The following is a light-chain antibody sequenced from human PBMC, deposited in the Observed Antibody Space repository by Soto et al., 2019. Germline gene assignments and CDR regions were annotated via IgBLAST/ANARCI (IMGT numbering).Light chain of an antibody. CDR1: QSITRW. V-gene: IGKV1-5*01. CDR3: QQSYSVYS. J-gene: IGKJ2*01. Sequence: DIQMTQSPSTLSASVGDRVTLTCRASQSITRWLAWYQQKPGDAPKLRIYDASSLESGVPSRFSGSGSGTDFTLTITSMQPEDFATYFCQQSYSVYSFGQGTKVDIK. CDR2: DAS.